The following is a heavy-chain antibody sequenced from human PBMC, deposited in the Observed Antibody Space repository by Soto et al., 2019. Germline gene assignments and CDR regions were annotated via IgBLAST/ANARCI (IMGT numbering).Heavy chain of an antibody. V-gene: IGHV4-34*01. CDR3: AGPYSYYFYS. CDR2: INHSGNT. CDR1: GGSFSTYY. D-gene: IGHD2-21*01. Sequence: QVQLQQWGAGRLKPSETLSLNCIVYGGSFSTYYCSWIRQPPGKGLEGIGEINHSGNTNYNPSRMGGATMSFDTSKVQFCLKVSSVTDADTAVYYCAGPYSYYFYSWGQGTLGTGSS. J-gene: IGHJ4*02.